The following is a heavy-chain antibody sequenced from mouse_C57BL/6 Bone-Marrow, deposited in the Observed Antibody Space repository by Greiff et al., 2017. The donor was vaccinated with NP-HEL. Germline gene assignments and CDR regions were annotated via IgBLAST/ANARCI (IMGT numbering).Heavy chain of an antibody. V-gene: IGHV1-4*01. CDR3: ARFGQSTRYFDV. CDR2: INPSSGYT. D-gene: IGHD3-1*01. Sequence: VQLQQSGAELARPGASVKMSCKASGYTFTSYTMHWVKQRPGQGLEWIGYINPSSGYTKYNQKFKDKATLTADKSSSTAYMQLSSLTSEDSAVYYCARFGQSTRYFDVWGTGTTVTVSS. CDR1: GYTFTSYT. J-gene: IGHJ1*03.